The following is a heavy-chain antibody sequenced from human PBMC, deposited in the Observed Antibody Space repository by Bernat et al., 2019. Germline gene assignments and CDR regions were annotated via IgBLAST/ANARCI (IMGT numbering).Heavy chain of an antibody. CDR2: IWYDGSNK. Sequence: QVQLVESGGGVVQPGRSLRLSCAASGFTFSSYGMHWVRQAPGKGLEWVAVIWYDGSNKYYADSVKGRFTISRDNSKNTLYLQMNSLRAEDTAVYYCARGRKDIVVVPAAPHYYYYMDVWGKGTPVTVSS. V-gene: IGHV3-33*01. CDR3: ARGRKDIVVVPAAPHYYYYMDV. J-gene: IGHJ6*03. D-gene: IGHD2-2*01. CDR1: GFTFSSYG.